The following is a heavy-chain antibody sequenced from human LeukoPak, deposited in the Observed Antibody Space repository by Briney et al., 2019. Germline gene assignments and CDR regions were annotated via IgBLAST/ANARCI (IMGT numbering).Heavy chain of an antibody. CDR2: INAGNGNT. D-gene: IGHD3-22*01. V-gene: IGHV1-3*01. J-gene: IGHJ6*02. Sequence: GASVKVSCKASGYTFTSYAMHWVRQAPGQRLEWMGWINAGNGNTKYSQKFQGRVTITRDTSASTAYMELSSLRSEDTAVYYCARDLGVYYDSSDFGMDVWGQGTTVTVSS. CDR1: GYTFTSYA. CDR3: ARDLGVYYDSSDFGMDV.